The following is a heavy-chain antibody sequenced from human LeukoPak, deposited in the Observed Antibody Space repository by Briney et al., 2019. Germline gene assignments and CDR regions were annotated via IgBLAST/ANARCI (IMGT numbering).Heavy chain of an antibody. CDR3: ARRRWGGPDAFDI. J-gene: IGHJ3*02. CDR1: GGPISSYY. CDR2: IFYSGST. D-gene: IGHD7-27*01. Sequence: PSETLSLTCTVSGGPISSYYWSWIRQPPGKGPEWVGYIFYSGSTNYNPSLKSRVTMSVDTSKNQFSLKLSSVTAADTAVYYCARRRWGGPDAFDIWGQGTMVTVSS. V-gene: IGHV4-59*08.